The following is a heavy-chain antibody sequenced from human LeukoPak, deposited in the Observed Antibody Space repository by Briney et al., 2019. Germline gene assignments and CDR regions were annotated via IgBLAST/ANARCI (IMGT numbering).Heavy chain of an antibody. J-gene: IGHJ3*02. CDR1: GFTFSSYE. D-gene: IGHD2-15*01. CDR2: ISSSGSTI. CDR3: ARESGGGKYCSGGSCYSDAFDI. Sequence: GGSLRLSCAASGFTFSSYEMNWVRQAPGKGLEWVSYISSSGSTIYYADSVKGRFTISRDNAKNSLYLQMNSLRAEDTAVYYCARESGGGKYCSGGSCYSDAFDIWGQGTMVTVSS. V-gene: IGHV3-48*03.